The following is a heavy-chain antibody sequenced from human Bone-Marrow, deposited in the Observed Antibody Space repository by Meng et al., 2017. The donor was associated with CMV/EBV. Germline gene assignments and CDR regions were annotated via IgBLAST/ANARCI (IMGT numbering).Heavy chain of an antibody. CDR2: INHSGST. Sequence: SETLSLTCAVYGGSFSDYYWSWIRQPPGKGLEWIGEINHSGSTNYNPSLKSRATISVDTSKNQFSLKLSSVTAADTAVYYCASAISMRIDYWGQGTLVTVSS. D-gene: IGHD2-2*02. J-gene: IGHJ4*02. V-gene: IGHV4-34*01. CDR1: GGSFSDYY. CDR3: ASAISMRIDY.